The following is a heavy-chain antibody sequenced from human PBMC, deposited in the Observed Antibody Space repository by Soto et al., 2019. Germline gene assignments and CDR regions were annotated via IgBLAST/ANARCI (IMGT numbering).Heavy chain of an antibody. V-gene: IGHV3-53*01. D-gene: IGHD2-15*01. CDR2: IYSGGST. J-gene: IGHJ6*02. CDR1: GFTVSSNY. CDR3: ASQLGYSSYGMDV. Sequence: GGSLRLSCASSGFTVSSNYMSWVRQAPGKGLEWVSVIYSGGSTYYADSVKGRFTISRDNSKNTLYLQMNSLRAEDTAVYYCASQLGYSSYGMDVWGQGTTVTVSS.